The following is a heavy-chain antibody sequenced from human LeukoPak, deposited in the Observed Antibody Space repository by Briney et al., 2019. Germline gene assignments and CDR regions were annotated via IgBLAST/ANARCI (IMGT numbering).Heavy chain of an antibody. J-gene: IGHJ4*02. V-gene: IGHV4-39*01. D-gene: IGHD4-11*01. CDR1: RGSISSSSYY. CDR2: FYYIGGT. Sequence: SETPSLTCTVSRGSISSSSYYWGWIRQPPGKRLEWIGSFYYIGGTYYNPSLEGRVSISADSSKNQFSLKLTSVTAADTALYYCARILTTFDSWGQGTLVTVPS. CDR3: ARILTTFDS.